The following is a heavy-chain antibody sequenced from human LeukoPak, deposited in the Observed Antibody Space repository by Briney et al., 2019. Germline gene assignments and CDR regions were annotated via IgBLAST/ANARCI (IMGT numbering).Heavy chain of an antibody. V-gene: IGHV4-38-2*02. Sequence: PSETLSLTCAVSGYSINGFYWGWIRQPPGKGLEWIGSFYPGGNTYYNPSLKSRVTISVDTSKNQFSVKMSSLTAADTAVYYCARDPTTVFGVPEYFDDWGQGTPVTVSS. J-gene: IGHJ4*02. CDR2: FYPGGNT. CDR1: GYSINGFY. D-gene: IGHD4-17*01. CDR3: ARDPTTVFGVPEYFDD.